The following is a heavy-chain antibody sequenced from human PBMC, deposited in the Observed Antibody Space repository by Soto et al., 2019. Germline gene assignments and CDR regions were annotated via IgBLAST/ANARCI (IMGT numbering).Heavy chain of an antibody. CDR3: ARVHGYSSGWPRHDAFDI. D-gene: IGHD6-19*01. Sequence: GGSLRLSCAASGFTVSSNYMSWVRQAPGKGLEWVSVIYSGGSTYYADSVKGRFTISRDNSKNTLYLQMNSLRAEDTAVYYCARVHGYSSGWPRHDAFDIWGQGTMVTVSS. J-gene: IGHJ3*02. CDR1: GFTVSSNY. CDR2: IYSGGST. V-gene: IGHV3-66*01.